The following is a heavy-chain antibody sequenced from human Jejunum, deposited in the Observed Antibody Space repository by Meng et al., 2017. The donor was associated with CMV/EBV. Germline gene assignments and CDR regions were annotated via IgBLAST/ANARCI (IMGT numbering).Heavy chain of an antibody. Sequence: TVTEYYIHGVRQAPGQGLEWMGWSKPNSGGTNYAQTFQGRVTMTTDTSISTAYMELSRLRADDTAMFYCARGWTTSDYANPSQSDYWGQGTLVTVSS. V-gene: IGHV1-2*02. CDR2: SKPNSGGT. J-gene: IGHJ4*02. CDR1: TVTEYY. CDR3: ARGWTTSDYANPSQSDY. D-gene: IGHD5-12*01.